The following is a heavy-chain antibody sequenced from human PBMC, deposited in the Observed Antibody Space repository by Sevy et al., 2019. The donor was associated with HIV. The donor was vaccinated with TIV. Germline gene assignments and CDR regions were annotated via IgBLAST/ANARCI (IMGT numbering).Heavy chain of an antibody. Sequence: SVKVSCKASGGTFSSYAISWVRQAPGQGLEWMGGIIPIFGTANYAQKFQGRVTITADKSTSTAYMELSSLRSEDTAVYYCASPSSTRNDYYYYYMDVWGKGTTVTVSS. CDR1: GGTFSSYA. V-gene: IGHV1-69*06. CDR3: ASPSSTRNDYYYYYMDV. CDR2: IIPIFGTA. D-gene: IGHD2-2*01. J-gene: IGHJ6*03.